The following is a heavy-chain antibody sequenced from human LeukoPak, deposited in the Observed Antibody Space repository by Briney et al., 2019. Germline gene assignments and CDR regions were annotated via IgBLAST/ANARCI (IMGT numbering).Heavy chain of an antibody. D-gene: IGHD6-13*01. Sequence: PSETLSLTCAVYGGSFSGYYWSWIRQPPGKGPEWIGEINHSGSTNYNPSLKSRVTISVDTSKNQFSLKLSSVTAADTAVYYCAREYSSSCYDYWGQGTLVTVSS. CDR3: AREYSSSCYDY. J-gene: IGHJ4*02. CDR1: GGSFSGYY. V-gene: IGHV4-34*01. CDR2: INHSGST.